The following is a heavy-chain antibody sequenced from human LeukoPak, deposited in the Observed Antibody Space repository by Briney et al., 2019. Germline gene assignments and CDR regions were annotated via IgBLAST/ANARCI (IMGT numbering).Heavy chain of an antibody. CDR3: AKDSETGRYCSGGSCYSLSYYYYMDV. J-gene: IGHJ6*03. CDR1: GFTFSSYA. Sequence: GGSLRLSCAASGFTFSSYAMSWVREAPGKGLEWVSLISWDGGSTYYADSVKGRFTISRDNSKNSLYLQMNSLRAEDTALYYCAKDSETGRYCSGGSCYSLSYYYYMDVWGKGTTVTVSS. D-gene: IGHD2-15*01. CDR2: ISWDGGST. V-gene: IGHV3-43D*03.